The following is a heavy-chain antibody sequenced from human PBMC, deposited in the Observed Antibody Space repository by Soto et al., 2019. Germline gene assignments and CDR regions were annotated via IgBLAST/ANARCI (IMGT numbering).Heavy chain of an antibody. Sequence: SETLSLTGTVSGGSISSYYWSWIRQPAGKGLEWIGRIYTSGITNYNPSLKSRVTMSVDTSKNQFSLKLSSVTAADTAVYYCARDVDVWAANYGMDVWGQGTTVTVSS. J-gene: IGHJ6*02. CDR3: ARDVDVWAANYGMDV. CDR2: IYTSGIT. D-gene: IGHD3-16*01. V-gene: IGHV4-4*07. CDR1: GGSISSYY.